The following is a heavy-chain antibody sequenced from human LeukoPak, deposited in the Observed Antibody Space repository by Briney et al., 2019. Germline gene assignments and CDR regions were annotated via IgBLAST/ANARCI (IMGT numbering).Heavy chain of an antibody. J-gene: IGHJ3*02. CDR3: ARDHITMIVVVIDGGAFDI. D-gene: IGHD3-22*01. CDR1: GFTFSSYA. CDR2: ISYDGSNK. V-gene: IGHV3-30*04. Sequence: GGSLRLSCAASGFTFSSYAMHWVRQAPGKGLEWVAVISYDGSNKYYADSVKGRFTISRDNSKNTLYLQMNSLRAEDTAVYYCARDHITMIVVVIDGGAFDIWGQGTMVTVSS.